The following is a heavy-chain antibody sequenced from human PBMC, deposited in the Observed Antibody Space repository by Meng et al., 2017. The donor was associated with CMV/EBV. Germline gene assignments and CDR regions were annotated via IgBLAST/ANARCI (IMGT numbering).Heavy chain of an antibody. CDR1: GYTFTSYG. CDR2: ISAYNGNT. D-gene: IGHD3-22*01. J-gene: IGHJ6*02. Sequence: ASVKVSCKASGYTFTSYGISWVRQAPGQGLEWMGWISAYNGNTNYAPKLQGRVTMTTDTSTSTAYMELRSLRSDDTAVYYCARVYPRPSRVVVPPGAYYYYGMDVWGQGTTVTVSS. V-gene: IGHV1-18*01. CDR3: ARVYPRPSRVVVPPGAYYYYGMDV.